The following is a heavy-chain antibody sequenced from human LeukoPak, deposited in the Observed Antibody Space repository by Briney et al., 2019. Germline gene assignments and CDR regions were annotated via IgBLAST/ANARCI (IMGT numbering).Heavy chain of an antibody. D-gene: IGHD2-21*02. V-gene: IGHV1-3*01. CDR3: ARGRWSATTASYYFDF. CDR1: GYIFTDYA. CDR2: INAGNGHT. J-gene: IGHJ4*02. Sequence: GASVKVSCRASGYIFTDYAILWVRQAPGQRLEWLGWINAGNGHTKYSQNFQGRVTLTRDTSATTASMEMNSLRSEDTALYYCARGRWSATTASYYFDFWGLGTLVTVS.